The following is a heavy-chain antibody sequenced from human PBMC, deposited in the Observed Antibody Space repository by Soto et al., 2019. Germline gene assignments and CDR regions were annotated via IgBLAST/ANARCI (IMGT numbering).Heavy chain of an antibody. CDR2: INSDGSST. V-gene: IGHV3-74*01. CDR1: GFTFSSYW. CDR3: ATLASVQLERYDY. D-gene: IGHD1-1*01. J-gene: IGHJ4*02. Sequence: LRLSCAASGFTFSSYWMHWVRQAPGKGLVWVSRINSDGSSTSYADSVKGRFTISRDNAKNTLYLQMNSLRAEDTAVYYCATLASVQLERYDYWGQGTLVTVSS.